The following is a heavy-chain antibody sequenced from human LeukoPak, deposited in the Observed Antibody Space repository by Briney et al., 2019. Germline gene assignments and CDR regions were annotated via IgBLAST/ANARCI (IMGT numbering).Heavy chain of an antibody. CDR3: ARDRGGYCSSTSCYGSFWFDP. D-gene: IGHD2-2*01. J-gene: IGHJ5*02. V-gene: IGHV1-2*04. CDR1: GYTFTGYY. CDR2: INPNSGGT. Sequence: GASVKVSCKASGYTFTGYYMHWVRQAPGQGLEWMGWINPNSGGTNYAQKFQGWVTTTRDMSISTAYMELSRLRSDDTAVYYCARDRGGYCSSTSCYGSFWFDPWGQGTLVTVSS.